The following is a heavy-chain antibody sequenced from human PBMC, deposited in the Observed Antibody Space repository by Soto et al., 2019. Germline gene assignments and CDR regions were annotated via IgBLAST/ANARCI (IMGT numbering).Heavy chain of an antibody. J-gene: IGHJ5*02. Sequence: SETLSLTCNVSGGSVSNYYWTWIRQSPEKGLEWIAYMYYNGNINYNPSLKSRVTISIDTSKNQFSPTLKSVTAADTAVYYCASGGNWFDPWGQGIQVTVSS. CDR3: ASGGNWFDP. CDR1: GGSVSNYY. CDR2: MYYNGNI. D-gene: IGHD3-16*01. V-gene: IGHV4-59*02.